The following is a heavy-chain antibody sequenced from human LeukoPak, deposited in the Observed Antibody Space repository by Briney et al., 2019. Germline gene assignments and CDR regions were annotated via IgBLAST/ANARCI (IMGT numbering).Heavy chain of an antibody. CDR3: AKDYLAVAGIAWGGY. V-gene: IGHV3-23*01. D-gene: IGHD6-19*01. Sequence: GGTLRLSCAASGFNFGNYGVNWVRQAPGKGLEWVSGIRASGRTTDYADSVKGRFTISRDNSKNTLYLQMNSLRAEDTAIYYCAKDYLAVAGIAWGGYWGQGTLVTVSS. CDR2: IRASGRTT. CDR1: GFNFGNYG. J-gene: IGHJ4*02.